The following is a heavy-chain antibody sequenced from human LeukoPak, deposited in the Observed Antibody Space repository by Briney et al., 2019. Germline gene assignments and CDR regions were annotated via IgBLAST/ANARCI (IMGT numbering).Heavy chain of an antibody. CDR2: ISYDGSNK. V-gene: IGHV3-30*03. CDR1: GFTFSIYG. J-gene: IGHJ6*02. CDR3: ARGRYEFSAGMDV. Sequence: GGSLRLSCAASGFTFSIYGMHWVRQAPGKGLEWVAVISYDGSNKNYADSVKGRFTISRDNSKNTLYLQMNSLSAEDTAVYYCARGRYEFSAGMDVWGQGTTVTVS. D-gene: IGHD5-12*01.